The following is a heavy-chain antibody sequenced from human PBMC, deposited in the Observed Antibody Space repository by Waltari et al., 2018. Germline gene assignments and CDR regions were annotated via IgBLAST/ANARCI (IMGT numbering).Heavy chain of an antibody. Sequence: QVQLQESGPGLVKPSETLSLTCTVSGGSISSYYWSWIRQPPGKGLEWIGYIYYSGSTNTNPSLKVRVTISVDTSKNQFSLKLSSVTAADTAVYYCARISGYSSSWPTFDYWGQGTLVTVSS. CDR1: GGSISSYY. V-gene: IGHV4-59*08. CDR2: IYYSGST. CDR3: ARISGYSSSWPTFDY. J-gene: IGHJ4*02. D-gene: IGHD6-13*01.